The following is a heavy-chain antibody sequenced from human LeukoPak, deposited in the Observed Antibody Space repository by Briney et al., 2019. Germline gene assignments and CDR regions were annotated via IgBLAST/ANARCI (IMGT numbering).Heavy chain of an antibody. Sequence: PSETLSLTCAVYGGSFSGYYWSWIRQPPGKGLEWIGEINHSGSTDYNPSLKSRVTISVDTSKNQFSLKLSSVTAADTAVYYCATRTIAARRYERTIDYWGQGTLVTVSS. J-gene: IGHJ4*02. CDR1: GGSFSGYY. V-gene: IGHV4-34*01. CDR3: ATRTIAARRYERTIDY. D-gene: IGHD6-6*01. CDR2: INHSGST.